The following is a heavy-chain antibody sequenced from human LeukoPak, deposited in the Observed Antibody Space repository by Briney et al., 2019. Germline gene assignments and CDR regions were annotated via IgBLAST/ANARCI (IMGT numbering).Heavy chain of an antibody. Sequence: AGGSLRLSCAASGFTVSSNYMSWVRQAPGKGLEWVSVIYSGGSTYYADSVKGRFTIPRDNSKNTLYLQMNSLRAEDTAVYYCARDLGTVTTLTSDYWGQGTLVTVSS. D-gene: IGHD4-17*01. V-gene: IGHV3-66*01. CDR3: ARDLGTVTTLTSDY. CDR2: IYSGGST. J-gene: IGHJ4*02. CDR1: GFTVSSNY.